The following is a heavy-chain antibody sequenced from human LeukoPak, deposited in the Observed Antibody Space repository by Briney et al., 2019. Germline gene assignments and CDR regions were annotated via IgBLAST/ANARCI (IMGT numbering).Heavy chain of an antibody. CDR3: ASAGLTYGSGSYFVY. CDR1: GFTFSSDA. D-gene: IGHD3-10*01. CDR2: ISGSGGST. Sequence: GGSLRLSCAASGFTFSSDAMSWVRQAPGKGLEWVSAISGSGGSTYYADSVKGRFTISRDNAKNSLYLQMNSLRAEDTALYYCASAGLTYGSGSYFVYWGQGTLVTVSS. V-gene: IGHV3-23*01. J-gene: IGHJ4*02.